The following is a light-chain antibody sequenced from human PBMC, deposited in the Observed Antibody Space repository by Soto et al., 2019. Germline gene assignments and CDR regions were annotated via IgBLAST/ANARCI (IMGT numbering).Light chain of an antibody. J-gene: IGKJ3*01. CDR1: QSVSSSY. CDR2: SAS. Sequence: EIVLTQSPGTLSLSPGERATLSCRASQSVSSSYIAWYQQKPGQAPRLLIYSASNRATGIPDRFSGSGYGTDFTLTITRLEPEEFAVYYCQQYGSSPFTFGPGTKVDIK. V-gene: IGKV3-20*01. CDR3: QQYGSSPFT.